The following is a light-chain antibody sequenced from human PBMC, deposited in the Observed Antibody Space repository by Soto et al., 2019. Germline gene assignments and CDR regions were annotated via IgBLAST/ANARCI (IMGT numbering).Light chain of an antibody. CDR2: GAS. Sequence: EIVLTQSPGTLSLSPGEGATLSCRASQSVSGSYLAWYQQKPGQAPRLLISGASSRAPGIPDRFSGSGSGTDFNLTISRLEPEDFAVYYCQHYGSSTWTFGQGTKVDIK. CDR1: QSVSGSY. CDR3: QHYGSSTWT. J-gene: IGKJ1*01. V-gene: IGKV3-20*01.